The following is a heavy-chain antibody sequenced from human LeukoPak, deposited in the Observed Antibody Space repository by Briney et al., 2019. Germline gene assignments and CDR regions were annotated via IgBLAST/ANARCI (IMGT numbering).Heavy chain of an antibody. Sequence: TSSETLSLTCTVSGGSISSSSYYCGWLRQPPGKGLEWIGRIYYSGSTYYNPSLKSRVTISVDTSKNQFSLKLSSVTAADTAVYYCARQLNTYYYDGSGYPFDYWGQGTLVTVSS. D-gene: IGHD3-22*01. CDR2: IYYSGST. J-gene: IGHJ4*02. CDR3: ARQLNTYYYDGSGYPFDY. CDR1: GGSISSSSYY. V-gene: IGHV4-39*01.